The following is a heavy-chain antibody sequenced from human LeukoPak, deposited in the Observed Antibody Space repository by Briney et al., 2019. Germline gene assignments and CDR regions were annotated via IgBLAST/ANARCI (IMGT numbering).Heavy chain of an antibody. V-gene: IGHV1-3*01. Sequence: ASVKVSCKASGHTFTSYAMHWVRQAPGQRLEWMGWINAGNGNTKYSQKFQGRVTITGDTSASTAYMELSSLRSEDTAVYYCARDKNYYDSSGYHPWGQGTLVTVSS. D-gene: IGHD3-22*01. CDR1: GHTFTSYA. J-gene: IGHJ5*02. CDR3: ARDKNYYDSSGYHP. CDR2: INAGNGNT.